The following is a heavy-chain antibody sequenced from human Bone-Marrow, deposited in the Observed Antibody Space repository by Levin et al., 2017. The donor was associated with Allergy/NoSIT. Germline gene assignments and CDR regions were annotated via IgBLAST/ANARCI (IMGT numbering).Heavy chain of an antibody. CDR1: GFTFSRYD. CDR3: ARDRKLGLPDDLDY. V-gene: IGHV3-30-3*01. D-gene: IGHD3-16*01. Sequence: QAGGSLRLSCAASGFTFSRYDMHWVRQAPGKGLEWLAVTSIDENTKFYADSVKGRFTISRDNSQNTLYLQMNSLRFEDTAVYFCARDRKLGLPDDLDYWGQGTLITVSS. CDR2: TSIDENTK. J-gene: IGHJ4*02.